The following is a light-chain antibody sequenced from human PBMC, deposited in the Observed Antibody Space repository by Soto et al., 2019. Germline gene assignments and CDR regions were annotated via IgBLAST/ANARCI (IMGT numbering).Light chain of an antibody. CDR3: QQYSSSPSLS. J-gene: IGKJ3*01. CDR2: GAS. Sequence: ELVLTQSPGTLSLSPGERATLSCRANHNIGSSYLAWYQQRPGQAPSLLIYGASSTVTGIPDRFSGSGSGAAFTISISSLEPEDFAVYYGQQYSSSPSLSFGRGTKVDIK. CDR1: HNIGSSY. V-gene: IGKV3-20*01.